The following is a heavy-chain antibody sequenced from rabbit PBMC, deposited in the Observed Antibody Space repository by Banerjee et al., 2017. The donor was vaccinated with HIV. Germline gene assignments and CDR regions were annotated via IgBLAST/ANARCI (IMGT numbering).Heavy chain of an antibody. CDR1: GFSFSSSYY. CDR3: ARDDGSNARHFKL. V-gene: IGHV1S45*01. D-gene: IGHD4-2*01. CDR2: IYTGSGST. Sequence: QEQLVESGGDLVKPGASLTLTCTASGFSFSSSYYMCWVRQAPGKGLEWIGCIYTGSGSTYYASWAKGRFTISKTSSTTVTLQMTSLTAADTATYFCARDDGSNARHFKLWGPGTLVTVS. J-gene: IGHJ4*01.